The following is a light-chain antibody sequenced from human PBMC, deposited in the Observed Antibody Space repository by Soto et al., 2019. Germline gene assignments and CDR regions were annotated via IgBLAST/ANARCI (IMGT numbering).Light chain of an antibody. V-gene: IGKV3-20*01. J-gene: IGKJ1*01. CDR2: GAS. Sequence: LTDVPCTWSMPPGPRATLSCTASQRGSSSYLDWYQQKPGKAPRLLIYGASSWETGIPARFSGSGSGTDFTLTISSLQPEDFAAYYCQQCYSSPRTFGQGTKVDIK. CDR3: QQCYSSPRT. CDR1: QRGSSSY.